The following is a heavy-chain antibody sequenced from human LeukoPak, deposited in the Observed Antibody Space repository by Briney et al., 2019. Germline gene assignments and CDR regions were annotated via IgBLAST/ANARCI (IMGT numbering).Heavy chain of an antibody. CDR1: GFTFSSYE. J-gene: IGHJ4*02. D-gene: IGHD1-26*01. CDR3: ARDNYSGSRYFDH. V-gene: IGHV3-48*03. Sequence: GGSLRLSCAASGFTFSSYEMNWVRQAPGKGLEWVSYISSSGSTIYYADSVKGRFTISRDNAKNSLYLQMNSLRAEDTAIYYCARDNYSGSRYFDHWGQGTLVTVSS. CDR2: ISSSGSTI.